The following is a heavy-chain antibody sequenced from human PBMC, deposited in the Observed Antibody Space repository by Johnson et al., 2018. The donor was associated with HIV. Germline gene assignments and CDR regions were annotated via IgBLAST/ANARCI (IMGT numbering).Heavy chain of an antibody. CDR3: TTGREI. Sequence: QVQLVESGGGVVQPGRSLRLSCAASGFTFSSYAMHWVRQAPGKGLEWVAVISYDGSNKDYADSVKGRFTISRDNAKNTLYLQMNSLRAEDTAVYYCTTGREIWGQGTMVTVSS. CDR1: GFTFSSYA. J-gene: IGHJ3*02. CDR2: ISYDGSNK. V-gene: IGHV3-30-3*01.